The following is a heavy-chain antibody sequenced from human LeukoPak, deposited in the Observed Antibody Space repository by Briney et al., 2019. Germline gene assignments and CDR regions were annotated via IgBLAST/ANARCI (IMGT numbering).Heavy chain of an antibody. Sequence: ASVKVSCKGSGYSFNKFGISWVRRAPGQGLEWMGWISGYNANTDSAQKFQDRVTMTTDNSVTTAYLELRSLRSDDTAVYFCVRVGSAYGDLLEFDFWGQGTLVTVSS. CDR3: VRVGSAYGDLLEFDF. V-gene: IGHV1-18*01. D-gene: IGHD4-17*01. CDR1: GYSFNKFG. J-gene: IGHJ4*02. CDR2: ISGYNANT.